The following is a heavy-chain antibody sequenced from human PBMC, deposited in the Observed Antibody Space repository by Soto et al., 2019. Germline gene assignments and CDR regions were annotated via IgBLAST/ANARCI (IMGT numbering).Heavy chain of an antibody. CDR2: ISSSSSYI. CDR1: GFTFSSYS. V-gene: IGHV3-21*01. CDR3: ARGDIVVVPAAPVNLDY. J-gene: IGHJ4*02. D-gene: IGHD2-2*01. Sequence: GGSLRLSCAASGFTFSSYSMNWVRQAPGKGLEWVSSISSSSSYIYYADSVKGRFTISRDNAKSSLYLQMNSLRAEDTAVYYCARGDIVVVPAAPVNLDYWGQGTLVTVSS.